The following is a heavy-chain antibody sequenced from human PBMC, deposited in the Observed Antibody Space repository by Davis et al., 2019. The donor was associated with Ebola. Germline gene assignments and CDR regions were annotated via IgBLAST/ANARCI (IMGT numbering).Heavy chain of an antibody. CDR2: IHHGGSA. CDR1: GVSITTHF. D-gene: IGHD2-21*01. V-gene: IGHV4-59*11. J-gene: IGHJ3*02. Sequence: PSETLSLTCTVSGVSITTHFWSRIRQSPGKGLDWVGYIHHGGSANSNPSLRSRATFSIDTSKSQVSLKLNSVTAADTAVYCCARDTRPCGGDCYDDTFDMWGQGTMVIVSS. CDR3: ARDTRPCGGDCYDDTFDM.